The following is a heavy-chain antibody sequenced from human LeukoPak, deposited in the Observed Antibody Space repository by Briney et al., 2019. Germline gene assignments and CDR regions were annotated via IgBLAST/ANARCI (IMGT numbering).Heavy chain of an antibody. CDR2: ISSSSSYI. Sequence: GGSLRLSCAASGSTFSSYSMNWVRQAPGKGLEWVSSISSSSSYISYADSLKGRFTISRDNAKNSLYLQINSLRAEDTAVYYCGRDSFETDIDYWGQGTLVTVSS. CDR3: GRDSFETDIDY. CDR1: GSTFSSYS. J-gene: IGHJ4*02. D-gene: IGHD1-14*01. V-gene: IGHV3-21*01.